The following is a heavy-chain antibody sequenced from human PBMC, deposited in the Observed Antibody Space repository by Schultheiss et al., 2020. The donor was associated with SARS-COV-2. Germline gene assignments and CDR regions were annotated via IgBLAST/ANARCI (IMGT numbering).Heavy chain of an antibody. J-gene: IGHJ4*02. D-gene: IGHD3-10*01. CDR3: ARSPYYGSGSCPFDY. CDR2: IDWDDDK. CDR1: GFSLSTSGMC. V-gene: IGHV2-70*17. Sequence: SGPTLVKPTQTATLTCTVSGFSLSTSGMCVSWIRQPPGKALEWLARIDWDDDKFYSTSLKTRLTISKDTSKNQVVLTMTNMDPVDTATYYCARSPYYGSGSCPFDYWGQGTLVTVSS.